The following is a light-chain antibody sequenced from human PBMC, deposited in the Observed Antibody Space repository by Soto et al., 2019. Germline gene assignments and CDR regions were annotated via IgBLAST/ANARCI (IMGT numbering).Light chain of an antibody. CDR1: QGFSNS. V-gene: IGKV1-27*01. CDR2: GAS. Sequence: DIQMTQSPSSLTASVGDRVTISCRASQGFSNSLAWYQQKPGKVPTLLIYGASILQSGVPSRFSGSGSVTEFTLTISGLQPEDVATYYCQKYDSSPLPFGGGTKVEIK. J-gene: IGKJ4*01. CDR3: QKYDSSPLP.